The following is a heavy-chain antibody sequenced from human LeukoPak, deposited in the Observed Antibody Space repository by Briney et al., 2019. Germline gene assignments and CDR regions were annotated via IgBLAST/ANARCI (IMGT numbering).Heavy chain of an antibody. CDR3: ARVDCSSTRQYYYYGMDV. CDR1: GGSISSFY. CDR2: IYYSGST. Sequence: AETLCLTCTVAGGSISSFYWSWIRQPPGKGLEWIGYIYYSGSTNYNPSLKSRVTISVDTSKKQFSLKLSSVTAADTAVYYCARVDCSSTRQYYYYGMDVWGQGTTLTVSS. D-gene: IGHD2-2*01. J-gene: IGHJ6*02. V-gene: IGHV4-59*01.